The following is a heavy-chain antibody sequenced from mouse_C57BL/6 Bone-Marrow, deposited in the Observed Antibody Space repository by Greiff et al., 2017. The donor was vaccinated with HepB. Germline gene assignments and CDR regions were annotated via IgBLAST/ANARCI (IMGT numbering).Heavy chain of an antibody. D-gene: IGHD2-13*01. CDR3: ASRTNYFDY. Sequence: DVMLVESGGDLVKPGGSLKLSCAASGFTFSSYGMSWVRQTPDKRLEWVATISSGGSYTYYPDSVKGRFTISRDNAKNTLYLQMSSLKSEDTAMYYCASRTNYFDYWGQGTTLTVSS. J-gene: IGHJ2*01. CDR2: ISSGGSYT. V-gene: IGHV5-6*02. CDR1: GFTFSSYG.